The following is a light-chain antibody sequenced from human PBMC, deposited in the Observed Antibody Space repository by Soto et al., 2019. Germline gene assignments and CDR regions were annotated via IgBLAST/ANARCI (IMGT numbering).Light chain of an antibody. Sequence: QSALTQPASVSGSPRQSITISCTGTSNDVGGYNYVSWYQQQPGKAPKLIIYEVSHRPSGISNRFSGSKSGNTASLTISGLHVEDEADYYCSSHSATSPYVFGTGTKVTVL. CDR2: EVS. J-gene: IGLJ1*01. CDR3: SSHSATSPYV. V-gene: IGLV2-14*01. CDR1: SNDVGGYNY.